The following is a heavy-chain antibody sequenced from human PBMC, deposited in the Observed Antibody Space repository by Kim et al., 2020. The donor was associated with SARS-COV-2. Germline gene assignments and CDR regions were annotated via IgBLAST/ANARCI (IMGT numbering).Heavy chain of an antibody. V-gene: IGHV4-59*01. J-gene: IGHJ4*02. D-gene: IGHD3-22*01. CDR3: ARVMWYYYDSSGYCFDY. CDR2: IYYSGST. Sequence: SETLSLTCTVSGGSISSYYWSWIRQPPGKGLEWIGYIYYSGSTNYNPSLKSRVTISVDTSKNQFSLKLSSVTAADTAVYYCARVMWYYYDSSGYCFDYWGQGTLVTVSS. CDR1: GGSISSYY.